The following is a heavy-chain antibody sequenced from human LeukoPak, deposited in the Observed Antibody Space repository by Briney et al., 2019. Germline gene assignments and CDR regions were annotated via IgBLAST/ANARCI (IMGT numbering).Heavy chain of an antibody. CDR3: ARGWYSYGDDY. Sequence: SETLSLTCTVSGGSISSGGYYWSWIRQHPGKGLEWIGYINYSGSTYYNPSLKSRVTISVDTSKNQFSLKLSSVTAADTAVYYCARGWYSYGDDYWGQGTLVTVSS. V-gene: IGHV4-31*03. CDR2: INYSGST. J-gene: IGHJ4*02. CDR1: GGSISSGGYY. D-gene: IGHD5-18*01.